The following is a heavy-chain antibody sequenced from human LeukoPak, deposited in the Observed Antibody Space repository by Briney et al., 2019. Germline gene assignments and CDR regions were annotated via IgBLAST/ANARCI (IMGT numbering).Heavy chain of an antibody. CDR2: ISGSGGST. V-gene: IGHV3-23*01. Sequence: HAGGSLRLSCAASGFTFSSYAMSWVRQAPGKGLEWVSAISGSGGSTYYADSVKGRFTISRDNSKNTLYLQMNSLGVEDTAVYYCAKDRSDNSSWYCMDVWGQGTTVTVSS. CDR1: GFTFSSYA. CDR3: AKDRSDNSSWYCMDV. D-gene: IGHD6-19*01. J-gene: IGHJ6*02.